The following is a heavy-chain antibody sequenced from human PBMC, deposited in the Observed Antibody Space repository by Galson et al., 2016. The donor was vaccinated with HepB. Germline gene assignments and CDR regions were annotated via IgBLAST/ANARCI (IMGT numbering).Heavy chain of an antibody. D-gene: IGHD5-24*01. CDR3: ARGDGYNFH. J-gene: IGHJ4*02. CDR2: IYYSGST. V-gene: IGHV4-59*01. Sequence: SETLSLTCTVSGGSISSYYWSWIRQPPGKGLEWIGYIYYSGSTNYNPSLKSRVTISVDTSKNQFSLKPSSVTAADTAVYYCARGDGYNFHWGQGTLVTVSS. CDR1: GGSISSYY.